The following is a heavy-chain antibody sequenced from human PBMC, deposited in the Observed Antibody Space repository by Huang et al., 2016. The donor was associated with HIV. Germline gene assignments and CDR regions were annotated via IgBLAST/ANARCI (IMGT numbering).Heavy chain of an antibody. CDR2: IVPLFDQT. V-gene: IGHV1-69*13. CDR1: GGTFKTYA. D-gene: IGHD3-22*01. J-gene: IGHJ2*01. CDR3: AGPHYYDDGGHHWYFDV. Sequence: QVQLVQSGAEVKKPGSSVKVSCKASGGTFKTYAISWVRQAPGQGLEWMGGIVPLFDQTHDAQDFPDRVTFTADESTSTMYMEIRRLRFDDTAVYYCAGPHYYDDGGHHWYFDVWGRGTLVTVSS.